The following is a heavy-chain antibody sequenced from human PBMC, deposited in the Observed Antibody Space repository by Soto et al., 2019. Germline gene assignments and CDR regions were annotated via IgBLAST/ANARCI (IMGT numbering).Heavy chain of an antibody. V-gene: IGHV4-30-4*01. CDR3: ARAHSGYDPLGMDV. J-gene: IGHJ6*02. CDR1: GGSISSGDYY. Sequence: QVQLQESGPVLVKPSQTLSLTCTVSGGSISSGDYYWSWIRQPPGKGLEWIGYIYYSGSTYYNPSLKSRVTISVHTSKRQFSLRLNSVTAADTAVYYCARAHSGYDPLGMDVWGQGTTVTVSS. D-gene: IGHD5-12*01. CDR2: IYYSGST.